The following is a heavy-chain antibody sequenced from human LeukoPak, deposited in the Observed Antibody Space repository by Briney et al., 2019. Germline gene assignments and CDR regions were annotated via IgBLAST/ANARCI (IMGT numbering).Heavy chain of an antibody. D-gene: IGHD3-22*01. CDR1: GYTFTAYQ. CDR2: ISPKSGDS. CDR3: ARDDRSYSTDF. Sequence: ASVKVSCKASGYTFTAYQMHWVRQAPGQGLEWMGWISPKSGDSYYAQKFQGRVAMTRDTSMRIAYMDLSGLRSDDTAVYYCARDDRSYSTDFWGQGTLVTVSS. V-gene: IGHV1-2*02. J-gene: IGHJ4*02.